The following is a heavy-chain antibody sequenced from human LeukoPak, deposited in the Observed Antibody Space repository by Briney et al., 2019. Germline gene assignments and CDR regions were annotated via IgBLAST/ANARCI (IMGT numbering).Heavy chain of an antibody. Sequence: PGGSLRLSCTASGYTFNSYAMSWVRQAPGKGLEWVSVIYSGHNTYYADSVKGRFTISRDNSKNTLYLQMNSLRAEDTAVYYCARVFYASGSYFDYWGQGTLVSVSS. J-gene: IGHJ4*02. CDR2: IYSGHNT. CDR1: GYTFNSYA. CDR3: ARVFYASGSYFDY. D-gene: IGHD3-10*01. V-gene: IGHV3-66*01.